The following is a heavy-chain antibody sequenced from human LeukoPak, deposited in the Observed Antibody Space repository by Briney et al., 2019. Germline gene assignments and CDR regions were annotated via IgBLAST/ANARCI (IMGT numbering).Heavy chain of an antibody. CDR2: TIPLFGTA. V-gene: IGHV1-69*13. CDR1: GGTVSRYA. D-gene: IGHD3-16*02. CDR3: ATGFKLRLGELSLDY. J-gene: IGHJ4*02. Sequence: GASVKVSCKASGGTVSRYAVSWVRQAPGQGLEWMGGTIPLFGTANYAQTFQGRVTITAAGSTGTAYWGRSSLRSEDTAVYYCATGFKLRLGELSLDYWGQGTLVTVSS.